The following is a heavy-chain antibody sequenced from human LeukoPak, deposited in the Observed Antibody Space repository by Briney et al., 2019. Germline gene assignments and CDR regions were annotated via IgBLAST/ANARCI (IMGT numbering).Heavy chain of an antibody. CDR3: AKGPGELSPNYFDY. D-gene: IGHD3-16*02. CDR1: GFTFSSYA. CDR2: ISSSGSST. Sequence: GGSLRLSCAASGFTFSSYAMSWVRQAPGKGLEWVSAISSSGSSTYYADSVKGRFTISRDNSQNTLSLQVNSLRAEDTAVYYCAKGPGELSPNYFDYWGQGTLVTVSS. V-gene: IGHV3-23*01. J-gene: IGHJ4*02.